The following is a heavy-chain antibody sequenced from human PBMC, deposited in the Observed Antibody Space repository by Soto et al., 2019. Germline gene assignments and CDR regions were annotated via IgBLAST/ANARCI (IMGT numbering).Heavy chain of an antibody. D-gene: IGHD3-16*01. J-gene: IGHJ4*02. CDR2: SSSDSKNV. V-gene: IGHV3-48*02. Sequence: EVQLVESGGDLVQPGGSLRLSCAVSGSTLRSYSMNWVRQAPGKGLEWIAYSSSDSKNVFYADSVRGRFAISRDNAKNSLFLQMNSLRHDDTAVYYCTRDDVPLGEFFAPHYWGQGTRLTVSS. CDR3: TRDDVPLGEFFAPHY. CDR1: GSTLRSYS.